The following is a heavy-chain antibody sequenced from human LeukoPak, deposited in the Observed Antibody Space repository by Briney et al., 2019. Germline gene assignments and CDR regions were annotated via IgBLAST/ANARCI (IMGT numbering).Heavy chain of an antibody. CDR2: ISGKSDYI. V-gene: IGHV3-21*04. Sequence: GGSLRLSCAASGFAFSTYSMNWVRQAPGKGLEWVSSISGKSDYIYYADSVKGRFTISRDNSKNTLYLQMNSLRAEDTAVYYCARATRDFWSGQYYYYYMDVWGKGTTVTVSS. CDR1: GFAFSTYS. CDR3: ARATRDFWSGQYYYYYMDV. D-gene: IGHD3-3*01. J-gene: IGHJ6*03.